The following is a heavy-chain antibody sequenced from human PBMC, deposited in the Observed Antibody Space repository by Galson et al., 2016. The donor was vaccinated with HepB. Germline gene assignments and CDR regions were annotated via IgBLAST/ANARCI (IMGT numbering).Heavy chain of an antibody. CDR1: GFSFSTYA. V-gene: IGHV3-30*04. D-gene: IGHD3-22*01. J-gene: IGHJ6*02. CDR3: ARPIRPWAWFYPVDV. CDR2: ISFDGRNT. Sequence: SLRLSCAVSGFSFSTYAMNWVRQAPGQGLEWLAVISFDGRNTYYADSVKGRFTISRDNSKNTLFLQMTSLRAEDTAIYYCARPIRPWAWFYPVDVWGQGTAVTVSS.